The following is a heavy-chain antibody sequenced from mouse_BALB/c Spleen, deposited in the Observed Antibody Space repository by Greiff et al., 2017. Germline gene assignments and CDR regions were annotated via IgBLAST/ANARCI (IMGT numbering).Heavy chain of an antibody. J-gene: IGHJ2*01. CDR1: GYSITSDYA. CDR2: ISYSGST. V-gene: IGHV3-2*02. Sequence: ESGPGLVKPSQSLSLTCTVTGYSITSDYAWNWIRQFPGNKLEWMGYISYSGSTSYNPSLKSRISITRDTSKNQFFLQLNSVTTEDTATYYCARDLGFDYWGQGTTLTVSS. CDR3: ARDLGFDY.